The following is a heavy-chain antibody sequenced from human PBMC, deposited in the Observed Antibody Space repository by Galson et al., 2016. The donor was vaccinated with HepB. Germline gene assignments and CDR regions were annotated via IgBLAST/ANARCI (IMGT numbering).Heavy chain of an antibody. D-gene: IGHD5-18*01. CDR3: ARGHRYSYVES. CDR2: ISPKSGDT. CDR1: GYSFTSYY. Sequence: KVSCKASGYSFTSYYMHWIRQAPGQGLEWMGWISPKSGDTKYVQKFQGRVTMTTDTSISTAYMEVRRLRSDDTAVYYCARGHRYSYVESWGQGTLVTVSS. V-gene: IGHV1-2*02. J-gene: IGHJ4*02.